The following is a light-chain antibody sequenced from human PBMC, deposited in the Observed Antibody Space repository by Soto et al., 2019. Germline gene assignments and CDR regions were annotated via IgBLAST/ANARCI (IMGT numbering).Light chain of an antibody. CDR2: EVT. CDR1: SSDVGTYDL. J-gene: IGLJ1*01. CDR3: CSYAGSSTYV. Sequence: QSALTQPASVSGPPGQSITVSCTGTSSDVGTYDLVSWYQQHPGRAPKLMIYEVTKRPSGVSNRFSGSKSGNTASLTISGLQPEDEADYYCCSYAGSSTYVFGIGTKVTVL. V-gene: IGLV2-23*02.